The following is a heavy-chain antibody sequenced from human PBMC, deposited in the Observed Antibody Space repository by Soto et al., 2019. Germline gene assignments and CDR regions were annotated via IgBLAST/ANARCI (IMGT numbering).Heavy chain of an antibody. J-gene: IGHJ4*02. CDR2: IWYDGSNK. CDR3: ARVINYGDFFDY. CDR1: GFTFSSYG. V-gene: IGHV3-33*01. D-gene: IGHD4-17*01. Sequence: PGGSLRLSCAASGFTFSSYGMHWVRQAPGKGLEWVAVIWYDGSNKYYADSVKGRFTISRDNSKNTLYLQMNSLRAEDTAVYYCARVINYGDFFDYWGQGTLVTVSS.